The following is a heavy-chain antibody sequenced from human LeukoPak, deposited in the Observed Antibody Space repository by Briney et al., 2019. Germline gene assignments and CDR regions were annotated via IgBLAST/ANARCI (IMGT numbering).Heavy chain of an antibody. Sequence: SETLSLTCSVPGGSISSSYWSWIRQSPGKGLEWIGYIYYRGSTHHNPSLKSRVTMSVDTSKNQLSLKLNSVTAAGTATYYCARQVTAAAGTNWFDPWGQGTLVTVSS. CDR2: IYYRGST. V-gene: IGHV4-59*08. CDR3: ARQVTAAAGTNWFDP. J-gene: IGHJ5*02. D-gene: IGHD6-13*01. CDR1: GGSISSSY.